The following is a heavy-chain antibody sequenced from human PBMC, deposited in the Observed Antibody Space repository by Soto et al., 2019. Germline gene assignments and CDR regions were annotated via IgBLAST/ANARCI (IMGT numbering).Heavy chain of an antibody. CDR1: GGSISSSSYY. V-gene: IGHV4-39*01. D-gene: IGHD5-18*01. CDR2: IYYSGST. J-gene: IGHJ4*02. CDR3: ARLLRGYSYGAFDY. Sequence: SETLSLTCTVSGGSISSSSYYWGWIRQPPGKGLEWIGSIYYSGSTYYNPSLKSRVTISVDTSKNQFSLKLSSVTAADTAVYYCARLLRGYSYGAFDYWGQGTLVTVSS.